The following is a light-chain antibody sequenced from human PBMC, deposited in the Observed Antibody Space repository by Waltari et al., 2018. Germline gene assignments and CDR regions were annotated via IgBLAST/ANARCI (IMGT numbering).Light chain of an antibody. Sequence: QSALTQPAAVSGSPGQSVTISCTGASSDIWRYDIFYWYQQHPGKPPKLVISDVSKRPSGVSDRFSGSKSGDTASLTISGLQFEDEADYYCCSYAGNYVWVFGGGTRLTVL. CDR3: CSYAGNYVWV. V-gene: IGLV2-23*02. CDR2: DVS. J-gene: IGLJ3*02. CDR1: SSDIWRYDI.